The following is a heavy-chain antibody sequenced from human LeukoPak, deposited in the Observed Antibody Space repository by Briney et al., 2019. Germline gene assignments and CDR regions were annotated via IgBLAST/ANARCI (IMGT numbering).Heavy chain of an antibody. V-gene: IGHV4-39*01. CDR3: ARPSGWYAPRVIDY. Sequence: SETLSLTCTVSGGSISSSSYYWGWIRQPPGKGLEWIGSIYYSGSTYYNPSLKSRVTISVDTSKNQFSLKLSSVTAADTAVYYCARPSGWYAPRVIDYWGQGTLVTVSS. D-gene: IGHD6-19*01. J-gene: IGHJ4*02. CDR2: IYYSGST. CDR1: GGSISSSSYY.